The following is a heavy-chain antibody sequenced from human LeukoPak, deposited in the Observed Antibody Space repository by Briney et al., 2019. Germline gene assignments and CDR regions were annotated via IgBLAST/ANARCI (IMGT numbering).Heavy chain of an antibody. CDR2: ISRSSSTV. J-gene: IGHJ3*02. Sequence: GGSLRLSCATSGLTLSTYSMNWVRQAPGKGLEWISYISRSSSTVYYADSVKGRFTISRDNSKNTVYLQMNSLRAEDTALYYCARDAKGAFDIWGHGTMVTVSS. CDR1: GLTLSTYS. V-gene: IGHV3-48*01. CDR3: ARDAKGAFDI.